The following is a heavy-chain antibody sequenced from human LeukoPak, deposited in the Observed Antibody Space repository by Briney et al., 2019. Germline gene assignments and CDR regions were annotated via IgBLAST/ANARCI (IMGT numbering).Heavy chain of an antibody. CDR1: GVSFSSYA. CDR2: MIGRGGST. V-gene: IGHV3-23*01. J-gene: IGHJ5*02. Sequence: PWGSLSLSCAVSGVSFSSYAMSGVRRPPRGEREGVSAMIGRGGSTYYAHSVKGRFTISRDISKNPLYLQMNSLRAEDTGVYYCAKDGRDIVVVRAAMFRLGWFDLWGQGTRVTVSS. D-gene: IGHD2-2*01. CDR3: AKDGRDIVVVRAAMFRLGWFDL.